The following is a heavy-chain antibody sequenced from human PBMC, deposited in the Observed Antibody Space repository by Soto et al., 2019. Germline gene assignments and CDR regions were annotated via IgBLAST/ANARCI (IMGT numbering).Heavy chain of an antibody. CDR3: EKDAAYYDILTGYDY. Sequence: GGSLRLSCSASGFTFSSYAMSWVRQAPGKGLEWVSAISGSGGSTYYADSVKGRFTISRDNSKNTLYLQMNSLRAEDTAVYYCEKDAAYYDILTGYDYWGQGTLVTVSS. CDR2: ISGSGGST. J-gene: IGHJ4*02. D-gene: IGHD3-9*01. CDR1: GFTFSSYA. V-gene: IGHV3-23*01.